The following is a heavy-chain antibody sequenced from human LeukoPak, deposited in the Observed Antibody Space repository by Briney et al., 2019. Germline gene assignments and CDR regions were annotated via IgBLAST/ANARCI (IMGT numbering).Heavy chain of an antibody. V-gene: IGHV3-73*01. Sequence: GGSLRLSCAASGFTFSGSAMHWVRQASGKGLEWVGRIGSKANSYATAYAASVKGRFTISRDDSKNTAYLQMNSLKTEDTAVYYCTSIPSHYGRIPSWAFDIWGQGTMVTVSS. J-gene: IGHJ3*02. CDR2: IGSKANSYAT. D-gene: IGHD3-10*01. CDR1: GFTFSGSA. CDR3: TSIPSHYGRIPSWAFDI.